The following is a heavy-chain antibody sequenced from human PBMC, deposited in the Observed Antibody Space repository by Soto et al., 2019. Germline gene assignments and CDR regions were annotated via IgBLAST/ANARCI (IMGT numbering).Heavy chain of an antibody. J-gene: IGHJ2*01. CDR2: ITGGGDYT. V-gene: IGHV3-23*01. CDR3: VKTIDRTTNNGAYWYFDM. D-gene: IGHD2-21*01. Sequence: EVQLLESGGDLVQPGGSLRLSCAASGFTFGDFAMNWVRQAPGKGLEWVSGITGGGDYTFYADSVKGRFTISRVQSKNTVYLQMNSLRGEDTALYYCVKTIDRTTNNGAYWYFDMWGRGTLLTVSS. CDR1: GFTFGDFA.